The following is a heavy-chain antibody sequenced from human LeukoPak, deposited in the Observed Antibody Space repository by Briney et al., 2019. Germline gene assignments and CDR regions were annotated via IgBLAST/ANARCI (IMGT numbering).Heavy chain of an antibody. CDR3: ARERVPGYCSCGSCYYYYMDV. CDR1: GFTFSDYY. CDR2: ISSSGSAI. D-gene: IGHD2-15*01. Sequence: PGGSLRLSCAASGFTFSDYYMSWIRQAPGKGLEWVSYISSSGSAIYYADSVKGRFTISRDNAKNSLYLQMNSLRAEDTAVYYCARERVPGYCSCGSCYYYYMDVWGKGTTVTVSS. V-gene: IGHV3-11*04. J-gene: IGHJ6*03.